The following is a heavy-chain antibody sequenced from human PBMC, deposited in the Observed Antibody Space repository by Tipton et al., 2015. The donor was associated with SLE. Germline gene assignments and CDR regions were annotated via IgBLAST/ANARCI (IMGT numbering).Heavy chain of an antibody. D-gene: IGHD7-27*01. Sequence: TLSLTCTVSGGSISSSSYYWGWIRQPPGKGLEWIGSIYHSGSTYYNPSLKSRVTISVDTSKNQFSLKLSSVTAADTAVYYCARLHQTGDYWGQGTLVTVSS. CDR3: ARLHQTGDY. CDR1: GGSISSSSYY. CDR2: IYHSGST. J-gene: IGHJ4*02. V-gene: IGHV4-39*07.